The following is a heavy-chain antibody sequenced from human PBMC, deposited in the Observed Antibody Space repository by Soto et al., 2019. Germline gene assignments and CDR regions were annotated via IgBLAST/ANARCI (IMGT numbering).Heavy chain of an antibody. Sequence: VQLVESGGGLVQPGGSLRLSCAASGFTLSRYWMQWVRQAPGKGLEWVSRIDGDESATNYADSVKGRFTISRDNAKNTLHLQMNSLRAEDTAVYYCVRDRHGDYWGQGTLVTVSS. J-gene: IGHJ4*02. CDR1: GFTLSRYW. V-gene: IGHV3-74*01. CDR3: VRDRHGDY. CDR2: IDGDESAT.